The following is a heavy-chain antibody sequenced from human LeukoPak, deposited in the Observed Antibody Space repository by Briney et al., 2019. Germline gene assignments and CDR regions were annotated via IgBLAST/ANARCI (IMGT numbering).Heavy chain of an antibody. J-gene: IGHJ4*02. CDR3: ASDRVLGSGSLDN. CDR2: IRGDGYDT. V-gene: IGHV3-74*01. Sequence: GSLRLSCAASGFSFSDFWMHWVRQTPGKGLVWVSRIRGDGYDTNYADSVEGRFTISRDNARHTLYLQMDSLRADDTAVYYCASDRVLGSGSLDNWGQGTLVTVSS. D-gene: IGHD3-10*01. CDR1: GFSFSDFW.